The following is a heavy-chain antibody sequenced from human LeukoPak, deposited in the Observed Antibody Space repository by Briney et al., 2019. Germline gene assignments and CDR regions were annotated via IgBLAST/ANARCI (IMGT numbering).Heavy chain of an antibody. CDR1: GYTFASSG. Sequence: ASVKVSCKASGYTFASSGISWVRQAPGQGLEWMGWINPNSGGTNYAQKFQGRVTMTRDTSTSTAYMELSRLRSDDTAVYYCARGSPYCSSTSCYAYFDLWGRGTLVTVSS. CDR3: ARGSPYCSSTSCYAYFDL. CDR2: INPNSGGT. D-gene: IGHD2-2*01. V-gene: IGHV1-2*02. J-gene: IGHJ2*01.